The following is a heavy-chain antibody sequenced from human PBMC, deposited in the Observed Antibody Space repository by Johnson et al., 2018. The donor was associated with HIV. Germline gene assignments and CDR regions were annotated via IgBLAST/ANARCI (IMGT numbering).Heavy chain of an antibody. D-gene: IGHD5-18*01. CDR3: AKGEAQEGLIQLQSYAFDF. CDR2: INSDGSSP. J-gene: IGHJ3*01. CDR1: GFTFSSYW. V-gene: IGHV3-74*01. Sequence: VQLVESGGGLVQPGGSLRLSCAASGFTFSSYWMHWVRQAPGKGLVWVSRINSDGSSPSYADSVKGRFTISRDNSKNRLYLQIDTLRPEASAVYYCAKGEAQEGLIQLQSYAFDFWGQGTMVTVSS.